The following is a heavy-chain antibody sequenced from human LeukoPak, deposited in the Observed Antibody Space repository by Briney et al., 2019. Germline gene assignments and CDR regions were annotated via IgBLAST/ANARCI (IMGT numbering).Heavy chain of an antibody. CDR3: ARAGGVKTAALDLDY. Sequence: SETLSLTCTVSGGSISSGGYYWSWIRQHPGKGLEWIGYIYYSGSANHNPSLKSRVTISRDTSKNQFSLKLTSVTTADTAVYYCARAGGVKTAALDLDYWGQGTLVTVSS. J-gene: IGHJ4*02. CDR1: GGSISSGGYY. V-gene: IGHV4-61*08. CDR2: IYYSGSA. D-gene: IGHD6-25*01.